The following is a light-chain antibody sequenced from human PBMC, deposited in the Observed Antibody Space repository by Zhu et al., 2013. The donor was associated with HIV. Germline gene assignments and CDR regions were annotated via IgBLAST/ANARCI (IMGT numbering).Light chain of an antibody. CDR1: QSVLYSTNNNNY. CDR3: QQRINRPPIT. Sequence: DIVMTQSPDSLAVSLGERATINCKSSQSVLYSTNNNNYLAWYQQKPGQPPKLLIYWASTRESGVPDRFSGSGSGTEFTLTISSLEPEDFAIYYCQQRINRPPITFGQGTRLEIK. J-gene: IGKJ5*01. CDR2: WAS. V-gene: IGKV4-1*01.